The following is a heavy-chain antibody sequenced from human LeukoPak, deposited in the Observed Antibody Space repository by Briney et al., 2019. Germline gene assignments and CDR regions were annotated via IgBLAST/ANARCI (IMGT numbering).Heavy chain of an antibody. CDR2: IKSKTDGCTT. J-gene: IGHJ4*02. CDR1: GFTFSNAW. Sequence: GGSLRLSCAASGFTFSNAWMSWVRQAPGKGLEWVGRIKSKTDGCTTDYAAPVKGRFTISRDDSKNTLYLQMNSLKTEDTAVYYCTTEVYYYDSSGLTFYFDYWGQGTLVTVS. D-gene: IGHD3-22*01. CDR3: TTEVYYYDSSGLTFYFDY. V-gene: IGHV3-15*01.